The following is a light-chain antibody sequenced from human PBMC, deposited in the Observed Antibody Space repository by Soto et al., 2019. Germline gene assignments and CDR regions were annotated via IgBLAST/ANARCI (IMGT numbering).Light chain of an antibody. V-gene: IGKV3-20*01. CDR1: QSVSSSY. Sequence: DIVLTQSPGTLSLSPGERATLSCRASQSVSSSYLAWYQKKPGQAPRLLIYGASSRATGIPDRFSGSESGTDFTLTISRLEPEDVAVYYCQQYGSSPYTFGQGTKLEIK. J-gene: IGKJ2*01. CDR3: QQYGSSPYT. CDR2: GAS.